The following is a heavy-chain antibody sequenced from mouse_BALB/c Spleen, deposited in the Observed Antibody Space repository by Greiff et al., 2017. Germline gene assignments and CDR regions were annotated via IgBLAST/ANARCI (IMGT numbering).Heavy chain of an antibody. CDR3: ARHYDYDDYDYAMDY. Sequence: EVQRVEPGGGLVKPGGSLKLSCAASGFTFSSYAMSWVRQTPEKGLEWVATISSGGSYTYYPDSVKGRFTISRDNAKNTLYLQMSSLRSEDTAMYYCARHYDYDDYDYAMDYWGQGTSVTVSS. D-gene: IGHD2-4*01. V-gene: IGHV5-9-3*01. CDR2: ISSGGSYT. CDR1: GFTFSSYA. J-gene: IGHJ4*01.